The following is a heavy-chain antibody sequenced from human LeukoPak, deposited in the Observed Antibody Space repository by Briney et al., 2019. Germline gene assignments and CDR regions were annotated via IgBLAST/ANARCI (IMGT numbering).Heavy chain of an antibody. D-gene: IGHD1-1*01. J-gene: IGHJ4*02. V-gene: IGHV1-8*01. CDR1: GYTFTSYD. CDR2: MNPNSGNT. Sequence: ASVKVSCKASGYTFTSYDINWVRQATGQGLEWMGWMNPNSGNTGYAQKFQDRVTMTRNTSISTAYMELSSLRSEDTAVYYCARGPPTFMFTTNPSVYWGQGTLVTVSS. CDR3: ARGPPTFMFTTNPSVY.